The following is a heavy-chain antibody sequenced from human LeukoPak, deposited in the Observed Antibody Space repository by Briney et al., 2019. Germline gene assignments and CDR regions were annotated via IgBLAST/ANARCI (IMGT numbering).Heavy chain of an antibody. D-gene: IGHD3-3*01. J-gene: IGHJ3*01. CDR2: IYGAVNT. V-gene: IGHV3-66*02. CDR1: GFTVSSNY. CDR3: ARDQPLEH. Sequence: GGSLRLSCASSGFTVSSNYMSWVRQAPGKGLEWVSVIYGAVNTYYADSVKDRFTISGDNSKNNLYLQMNSLRTEDTAVYYCARDQPLEHWGQGTIVTFYS.